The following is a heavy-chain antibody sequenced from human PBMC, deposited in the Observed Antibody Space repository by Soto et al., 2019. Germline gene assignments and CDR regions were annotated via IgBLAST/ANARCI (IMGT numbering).Heavy chain of an antibody. D-gene: IGHD6-19*01. CDR3: AKESLFSGWYVGDALDI. Sequence: EVQLLESGGGLVQPGGSLRLSCVASGFTFNTYAMNWVRQAPGKGLEWVSAISGSDGSTYYADSVKGRFTISRDNSKNTLYLQMRSLRAEDTAVYYCAKESLFSGWYVGDALDIWGQGTMVTVSS. V-gene: IGHV3-23*01. CDR1: GFTFNTYA. CDR2: ISGSDGST. J-gene: IGHJ3*02.